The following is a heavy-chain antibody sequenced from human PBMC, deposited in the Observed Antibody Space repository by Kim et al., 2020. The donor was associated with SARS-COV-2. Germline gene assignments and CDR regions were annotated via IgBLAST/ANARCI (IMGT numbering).Heavy chain of an antibody. CDR3: AKKGGMGYYGSGSYFDYFDY. V-gene: IGHV3-23*01. J-gene: IGHJ4*02. CDR2: ISGSGGST. CDR1: GFTFSSYA. D-gene: IGHD3-10*01. Sequence: GGSLRLSCAASGFTFSSYAMSWVRQAPGKGLEWVSAISGSGGSTYYADSVKGRFTISRDNSKNTLYLQMNSLRAEDTAVYYCAKKGGMGYYGSGSYFDYFDYWGQGTLVTVSS.